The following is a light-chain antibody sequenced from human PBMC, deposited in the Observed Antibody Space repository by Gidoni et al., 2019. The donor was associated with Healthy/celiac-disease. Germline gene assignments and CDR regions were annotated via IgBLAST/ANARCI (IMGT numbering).Light chain of an antibody. CDR3: MQALQTPRT. V-gene: IGKV2-28*01. J-gene: IGKJ1*01. CDR1: QSLLHSNGYNS. CDR2: LGS. Sequence: IVMTPSPLSLPVTPGEPASISCRSSQSLLHSNGYNSLDWYLQKPGQSPQLLIYLGSNRASGGPDRFSGSGSGTDVTLKISRVEAEDVGVYYCMQALQTPRTFGQGTKVEIK.